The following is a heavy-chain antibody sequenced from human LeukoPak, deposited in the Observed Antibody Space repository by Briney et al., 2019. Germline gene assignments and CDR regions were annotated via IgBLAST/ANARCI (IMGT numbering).Heavy chain of an antibody. CDR1: GFTFSSYG. J-gene: IGHJ4*02. V-gene: IGHV3-33*01. Sequence: PGGSLRLSCAASGFTFSSYGMHWVRQAPGKGLEWVAVIWYDGSNKYYADSVKGRFTISRDNSKNTLYLQMNSLRAEDTAVYYCARASSSSWSNNDYWGQGTLVTVSS. CDR2: IWYDGSNK. CDR3: ARASSSSWSNNDY. D-gene: IGHD6-13*01.